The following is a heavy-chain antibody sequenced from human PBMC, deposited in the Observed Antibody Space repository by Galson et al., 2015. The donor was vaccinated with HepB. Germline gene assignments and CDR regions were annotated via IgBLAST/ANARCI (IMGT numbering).Heavy chain of an antibody. J-gene: IGHJ4*02. Sequence: SVKVSGKASGYTFTGSYMHWVRQAPGQGLEWMGWINPNSGGTNYAQKFQGWVTMTRDTSISTAYMELSRLRSDDTAVYYCARDVGSGWYGGEDYWGQGTLVTVSS. CDR1: GYTFTGSY. V-gene: IGHV1-2*04. D-gene: IGHD6-19*01. CDR2: INPNSGGT. CDR3: ARDVGSGWYGGEDY.